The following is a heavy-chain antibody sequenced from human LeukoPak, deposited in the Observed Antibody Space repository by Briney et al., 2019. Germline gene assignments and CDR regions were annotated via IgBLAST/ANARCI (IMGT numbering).Heavy chain of an antibody. CDR3: AKDVSSGWNYFDY. J-gene: IGHJ4*02. CDR2: ISWDGGST. Sequence: GGSLRLSCAASGFTFDDYTMHWVRQAPVKGLEWVSLISWDGGSTYYADSVKGRFTISRDNSKNSLYLQMNSLRTEDTALYYCAKDVSSGWNYFDYWGQGTLVTVSS. V-gene: IGHV3-43*01. CDR1: GFTFDDYT. D-gene: IGHD6-19*01.